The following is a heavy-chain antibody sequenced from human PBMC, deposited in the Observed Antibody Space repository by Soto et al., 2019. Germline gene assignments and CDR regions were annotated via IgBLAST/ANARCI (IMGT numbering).Heavy chain of an antibody. CDR2: ISGSGGST. CDR1: GFTFSSYA. Sequence: EVQLLESGGGLVQPGGSLRLSCAASGFTFSSYAMSWVRQAPGKGLEWVSAISGSGGSTYYADSVKGRFTISRDNXXNTLYLQMNSLRAEDTAVYYCAKDESREDSSGFDYWGQGTLVTVSS. D-gene: IGHD3-22*01. J-gene: IGHJ4*02. V-gene: IGHV3-23*01. CDR3: AKDESREDSSGFDY.